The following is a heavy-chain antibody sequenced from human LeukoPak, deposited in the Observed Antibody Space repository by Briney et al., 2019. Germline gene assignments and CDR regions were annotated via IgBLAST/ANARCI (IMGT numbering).Heavy chain of an antibody. CDR3: ARTNYDILTGPFYGMDV. Sequence: GGSLRLSCAASGFTFSSYWMHWVRQAPGKGLVWVSRINSEGTSTSYADSVKGPFTISRDNAKNSLYLQMNSLRAEDTAVYYCARTNYDILTGPFYGMDVWGQGTTVTVSS. CDR1: GFTFSSYW. V-gene: IGHV3-74*01. J-gene: IGHJ6*02. CDR2: INSEGTST. D-gene: IGHD3-9*01.